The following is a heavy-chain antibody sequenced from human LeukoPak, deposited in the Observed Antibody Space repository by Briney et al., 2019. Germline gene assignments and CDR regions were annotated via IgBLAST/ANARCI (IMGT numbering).Heavy chain of an antibody. Sequence: PGGSLRLSCAASGFTFSSYSMNWVRQAPGKGLEWVSYISSSSSTIYYADSVKGRFTISRDNAKNSLYLQMNSLRAEDTAVYYCARDPDGVIVGATHDFDYWGQGTLVTVSS. D-gene: IGHD1-26*01. CDR2: ISSSSSTI. CDR3: ARDPDGVIVGATHDFDY. V-gene: IGHV3-48*04. J-gene: IGHJ4*02. CDR1: GFTFSSYS.